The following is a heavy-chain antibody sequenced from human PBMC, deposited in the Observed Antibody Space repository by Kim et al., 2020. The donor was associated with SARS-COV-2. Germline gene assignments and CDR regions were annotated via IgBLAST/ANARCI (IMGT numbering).Heavy chain of an antibody. V-gene: IGHV3-74*01. J-gene: IGHJ4*02. D-gene: IGHD6-13*01. Sequence: GGSLRLSCAASDFIFSSYGMHWVRQSPGQGLEWVSHIRDDGSTASYADSVKGRFTISRDNAKNTLYLQMNSLRVEDTAVYYCVRGIAGYRCSWYTHWGQGTLVTVSS. CDR1: DFIFSSYG. CDR2: IRDDGSTA. CDR3: VRGIAGYRCSWYTH.